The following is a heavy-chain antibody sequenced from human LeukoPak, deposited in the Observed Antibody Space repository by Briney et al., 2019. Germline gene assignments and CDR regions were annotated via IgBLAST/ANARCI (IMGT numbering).Heavy chain of an antibody. V-gene: IGHV4-34*01. CDR3: ARGVAETTVTTSYHGMDV. Sequence: SETLSLTCAVYGGSFSGCYWSWIRQPPGKGLEWIGEINHSGSTNYNPSLKSRVTISVDTSKNQFSLKLSSVTAADTAVYYCARGVAETTVTTSYHGMDVWGQGTTVTVSS. J-gene: IGHJ6*02. D-gene: IGHD4-17*01. CDR1: GGSFSGCY. CDR2: INHSGST.